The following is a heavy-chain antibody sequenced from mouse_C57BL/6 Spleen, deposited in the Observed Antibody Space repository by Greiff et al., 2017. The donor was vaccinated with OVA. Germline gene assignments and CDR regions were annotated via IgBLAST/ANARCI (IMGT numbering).Heavy chain of an antibody. D-gene: IGHD1-1*01. CDR2: IYPGDGDT. CDR1: GYAFSSSW. CDR3: ARNLFYYGSSLYYAMDY. Sequence: QVQLQQSGPELVKPGASVKISCKASGYAFSSSWMNWVKQRPGKGLEWIGRIYPGDGDTNYNGKFKGKATLTADKSSSTAYMQLSSLTSEDSAVYFCARNLFYYGSSLYYAMDYWGQGTSVTVSS. V-gene: IGHV1-82*01. J-gene: IGHJ4*01.